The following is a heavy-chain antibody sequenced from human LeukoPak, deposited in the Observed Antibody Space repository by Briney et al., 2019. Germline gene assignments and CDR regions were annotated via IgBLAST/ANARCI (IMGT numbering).Heavy chain of an antibody. CDR3: AKVEAGFTGAFDI. V-gene: IGHV3-30*18. CDR2: ISYDGSNK. J-gene: IGHJ3*02. Sequence: GRSLRLSCAASGFTFSSYGMQWVRQAPGKGLEWVAVISYDGSNKYYADSVKGRFTISRDNSKNTLYLQMNSLRAEDTAVYYCAKVEAGFTGAFDIWGQGTMVTVSS. CDR1: GFTFSSYG. D-gene: IGHD4-11*01.